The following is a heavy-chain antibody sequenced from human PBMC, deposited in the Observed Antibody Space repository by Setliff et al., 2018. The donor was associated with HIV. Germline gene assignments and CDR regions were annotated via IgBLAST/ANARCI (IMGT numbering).Heavy chain of an antibody. V-gene: IGHV3-7*03. D-gene: IGHD2-15*01. CDR2: INQDGSAK. CDR1: GFTFSDYW. J-gene: IGHJ3*02. CDR3: AREVVVVVATTDAFDI. Sequence: PGGSLSLSCAASGFTFSDYWMTWFRQAPGKGLEWVANINQDGSAKYYVDSVKGRFTISRDNAHNSLYLQMNSLRAEDTAVYSCAREVVVVVATTDAFDIWGQGTMVTVSS.